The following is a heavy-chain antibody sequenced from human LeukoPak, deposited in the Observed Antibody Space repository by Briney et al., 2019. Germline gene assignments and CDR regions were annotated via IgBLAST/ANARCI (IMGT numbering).Heavy chain of an antibody. D-gene: IGHD3-10*01. V-gene: IGHV4-59*01. CDR2: IYYSGST. Sequence: PSETLSLTCTVSGGSISSYYWSWIRQPPGKGLEWIGYIYYSGSTNYNPSLKSRVTISVDTSKNQFSLKLSSVTAADTAVYYCARDRGPPYGSGSYYDYWGQGTLVTVSS. J-gene: IGHJ4*02. CDR3: ARDRGPPYGSGSYYDY. CDR1: GGSISSYY.